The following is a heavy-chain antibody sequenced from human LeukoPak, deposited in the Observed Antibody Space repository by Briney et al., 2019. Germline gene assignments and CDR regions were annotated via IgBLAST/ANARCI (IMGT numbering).Heavy chain of an antibody. CDR2: IIPIFGTA. D-gene: IGHD3-9*01. Sequence: GGSLRLSCAASGFTFSSYAISWVRQAPGQGLEWMGGIIPIFGTANYAQKFQGRVTITADESTSTAYMELSSLRSEDTAVYYCAMSYYGILTGFWGQGTLVTVSS. J-gene: IGHJ4*02. V-gene: IGHV1-69*01. CDR1: GFTFSSYA. CDR3: AMSYYGILTGF.